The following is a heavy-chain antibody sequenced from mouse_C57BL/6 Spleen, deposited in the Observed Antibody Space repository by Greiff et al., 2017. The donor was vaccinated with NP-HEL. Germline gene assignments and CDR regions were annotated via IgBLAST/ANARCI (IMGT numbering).Heavy chain of an antibody. CDR3: AKLRGLGLYFDY. J-gene: IGHJ2*01. Sequence: QVQLQQSGAELVRPGSSVKLSCKASGYTFTSYWMHWVKQRPIQGLEWIGNIDPSDSETHYNQKFKDKATLTVDKSSSTAYMQLSSLTSRDSSVYYGAKLRGLGLYFDYWGQGTTLTVSS. CDR1: GYTFTSYW. CDR2: IDPSDSET. D-gene: IGHD3-3*01. V-gene: IGHV1-52*01.